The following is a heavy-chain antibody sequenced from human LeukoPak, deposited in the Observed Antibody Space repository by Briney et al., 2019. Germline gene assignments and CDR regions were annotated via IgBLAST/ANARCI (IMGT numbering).Heavy chain of an antibody. CDR3: AKGRGYYDSSGYFNF. Sequence: SETLSLTCAVSGGSITGYYWNWIRQPAGKGLEWIGRIYTSGSTSYNPSLESRVTMSPDASKNQFSLKLSSVTAADTAVYFCAKGRGYYDSSGYFNFWGQGILVTVST. D-gene: IGHD3-22*01. CDR1: GGSITGYY. J-gene: IGHJ4*02. CDR2: IYTSGST. V-gene: IGHV4-4*07.